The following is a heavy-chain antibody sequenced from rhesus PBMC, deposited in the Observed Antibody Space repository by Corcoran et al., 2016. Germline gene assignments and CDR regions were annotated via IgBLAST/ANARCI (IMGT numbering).Heavy chain of an antibody. CDR2: ISGSSGRT. CDR1: GYSHSSGYY. J-gene: IGHJ4*01. Sequence: QVQLQESGPGLVKPSETLSLTCAVSGYSHSSGYYWGWLGQPPGKGLEYIGYISGSSGRTYYHPSLKSRVTISKVTSQNQFSLKLSSVTAAATAVYYCARYSGYRNFDYWGQGVLVTVSS. D-gene: IGHD5-24*01. V-gene: IGHV4-99*01. CDR3: ARYSGYRNFDY.